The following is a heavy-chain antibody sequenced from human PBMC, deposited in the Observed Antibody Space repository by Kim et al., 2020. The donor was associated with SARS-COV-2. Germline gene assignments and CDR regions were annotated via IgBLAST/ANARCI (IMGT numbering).Heavy chain of an antibody. J-gene: IGHJ6*02. CDR2: IYPGDSDT. V-gene: IGHV5-51*01. CDR1: GYSFTSYW. Sequence: GESLKISCKGSGYSFTSYWIGWVRQMPGKGLEWMGIIYPGDSDTRYSPSFQGQVTISADKSISTAYLQWSSLKASDTAMYYCARLPGQSYYYYYGMDVWGQGTTVTVSS. CDR3: ARLPGQSYYYYYGMDV.